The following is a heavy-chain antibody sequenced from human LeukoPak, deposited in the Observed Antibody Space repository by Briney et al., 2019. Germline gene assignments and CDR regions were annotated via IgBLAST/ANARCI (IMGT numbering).Heavy chain of an antibody. J-gene: IGHJ5*01. CDR3: AKDLYDSSGYYIYPLNSGWFDS. CDR1: GFTFSSYA. Sequence: GGSLRLSCAASGFTFSSYAMSWVRQAPGKGLEWVSAISGSGGSTYYADSVKGRFTISRDNSKNTLYLQMNSLRAEDTAVYYCAKDLYDSSGYYIYPLNSGWFDSWGQGTLVTVSS. D-gene: IGHD3-22*01. V-gene: IGHV3-23*01. CDR2: ISGSGGST.